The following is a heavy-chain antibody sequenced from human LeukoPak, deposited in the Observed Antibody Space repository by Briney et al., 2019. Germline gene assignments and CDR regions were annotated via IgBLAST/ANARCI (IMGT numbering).Heavy chain of an antibody. CDR2: IYYSGST. Sequence: SETLSLTCTVSGDSISSYYWSWIRQPPGKGLEWIGYIYYSGSTNYNPSLKSRVTISVDTSKNQFSLKLSSVTAADTAVYYCARAGSSPKPTFDYWGQGAQVTVSS. CDR3: ARAGSSPKPTFDY. V-gene: IGHV4-59*01. CDR1: GDSISSYY. J-gene: IGHJ4*02. D-gene: IGHD6-6*01.